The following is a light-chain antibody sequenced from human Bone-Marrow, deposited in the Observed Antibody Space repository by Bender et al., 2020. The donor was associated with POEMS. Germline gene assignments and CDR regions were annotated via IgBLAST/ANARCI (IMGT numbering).Light chain of an antibody. CDR2: DVS. V-gene: IGLV2-14*03. J-gene: IGLJ3*02. CDR3: QSYDNSLGGWV. CDR1: SSDVGAYNY. Sequence: QSVLTQPASVSGSPGQSITISCTGTSSDVGAYNYVSWYQQHPGKAPKLMIYDVSKRPSGVPDRFSGSKSGTSASLAITGLQAEDEGDYYCQSYDNSLGGWVFGGGTKLTVL.